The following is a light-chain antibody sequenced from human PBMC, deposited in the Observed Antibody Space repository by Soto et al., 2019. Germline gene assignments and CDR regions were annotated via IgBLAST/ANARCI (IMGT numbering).Light chain of an antibody. J-gene: IGKJ4*01. V-gene: IGKV3-11*01. CDR3: QQRSNWPLT. CDR2: DAS. Sequence: EIVWTQSPATLSLSPGERATLSCRPSQSVSSYLAWYQQKPGQAPRLLIYDASNRATGIPARFSGSGSGTDFTLTISSLEPEDFAVYYCQQRSNWPLTFGGGTKVEIK. CDR1: QSVSSY.